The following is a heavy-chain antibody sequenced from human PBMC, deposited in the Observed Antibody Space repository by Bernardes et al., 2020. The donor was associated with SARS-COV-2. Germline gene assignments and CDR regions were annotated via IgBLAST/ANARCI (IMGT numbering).Heavy chain of an antibody. D-gene: IGHD3-3*01. V-gene: IGHV3-23*01. CDR3: AKDPFYDFWSGYYFDY. Sequence: GGSLRLSCAASGFTFSSYAMSWVRQAPGKGLEWVSAISGSGGSTYYADSVKGRFTISRDNSKNTLYLQMNSLRAEDTAVYYCAKDPFYDFWSGYYFDYWGQGTLVTVSS. CDR1: GFTFSSYA. CDR2: ISGSGGST. J-gene: IGHJ4*02.